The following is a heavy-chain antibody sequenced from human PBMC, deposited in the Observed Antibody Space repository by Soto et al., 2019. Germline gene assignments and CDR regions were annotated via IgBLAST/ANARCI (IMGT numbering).Heavy chain of an antibody. CDR2: IIPIFGTA. CDR3: ASSGYDYRYYYYGMDV. Sequence: QVQLVQSGAEVKKPGSSVKVSCKASGGTFSSYAISWVRQAPGQGLEWMGGIIPIFGTANYAQKFQGRVTITADESTSTAYMELSSLRSEDTVVYYCASSGYDYRYYYYGMDVWGQGTTVTVSS. D-gene: IGHD5-12*01. J-gene: IGHJ6*02. V-gene: IGHV1-69*01. CDR1: GGTFSSYA.